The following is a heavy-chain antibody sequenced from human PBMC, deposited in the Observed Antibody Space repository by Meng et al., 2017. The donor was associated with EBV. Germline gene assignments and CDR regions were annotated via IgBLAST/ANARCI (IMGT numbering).Heavy chain of an antibody. CDR1: GYTFTGYY. CDR3: ARVGIAVAGTGDY. CDR2: INPNSGGT. V-gene: IGHV1-2*06. D-gene: IGHD6-19*01. Sequence: QGELGQVGVEVKKPGASVTVACKASGYTFTGYYMHWVRQAPGQGLEWMGRINPNSGGTNYAQKFQGRVTMTRDTSISTAYMELSRLRSDDTAVYYCARVGIAVAGTGDYWGQGTLVTVSS. J-gene: IGHJ4*02.